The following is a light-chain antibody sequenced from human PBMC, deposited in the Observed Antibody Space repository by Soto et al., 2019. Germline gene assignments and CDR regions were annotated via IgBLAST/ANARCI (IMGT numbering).Light chain of an antibody. J-gene: IGLJ1*01. CDR3: FSYTSSGTYV. CDR2: EVS. V-gene: IGLV2-14*01. Sequence: QSVLTQPASVSGSPGQSSAIPCTGTGSDVGNYKYVSWYQQHPGKAPKLMIYEVSNRPSGVSNRFSGSKSGNTASLTISGLQAEDETDYYCFSYTSSGTYVFGTGTKVTVL. CDR1: GSDVGNYKY.